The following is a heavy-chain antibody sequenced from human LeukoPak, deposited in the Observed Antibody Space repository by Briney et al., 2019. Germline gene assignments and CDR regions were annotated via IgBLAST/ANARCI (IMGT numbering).Heavy chain of an antibody. CDR3: AKGARIWAVEYYFDY. CDR1: GFTFSTYS. V-gene: IGHV3-23*01. Sequence: GGSLRLSCAASGFTFSTYSMSWVRQAPGKGLEWVSAISGSGGSTYYADSVKGRFTISRDNSKNTLYLQMNSLRAEDTAVYYCAKGARIWAVEYYFDYWGQGTLVTVSS. CDR2: ISGSGGST. D-gene: IGHD2-15*01. J-gene: IGHJ4*02.